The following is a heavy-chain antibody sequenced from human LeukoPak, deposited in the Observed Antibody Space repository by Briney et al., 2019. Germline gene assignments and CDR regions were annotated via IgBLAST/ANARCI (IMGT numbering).Heavy chain of an antibody. CDR2: IYYTGVT. CDR3: ARHAQSPYSGSFDY. D-gene: IGHD1-26*01. Sequence: SETLSLTCTVSSGSISGHYWTWVRQPPGKGLEWIAYIYYTGVTKFNPSLTSRVTISVDTSKNQFSLRLNSVTAADTAVYYCARHAQSPYSGSFDYWGQGTLVTVSS. J-gene: IGHJ4*02. CDR1: SGSISGHY. V-gene: IGHV4-59*08.